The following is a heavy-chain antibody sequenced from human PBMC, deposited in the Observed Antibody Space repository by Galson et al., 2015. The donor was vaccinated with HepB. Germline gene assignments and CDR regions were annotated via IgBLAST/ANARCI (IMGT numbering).Heavy chain of an antibody. V-gene: IGHV1-18*01. CDR1: GYTFTSYG. J-gene: IGHJ6*02. D-gene: IGHD3-10*01. CDR3: ARASMVRGLDGMDV. Sequence: SVKVSCKASGYTFTSYGISWVRQAPGQGLEWMGWISAYNGNTNYAQKLQGRVTMTTDTSTSTAYMELRSLRSDDTAVYYCARASMVRGLDGMDVWGQGTTVTVSS. CDR2: ISAYNGNT.